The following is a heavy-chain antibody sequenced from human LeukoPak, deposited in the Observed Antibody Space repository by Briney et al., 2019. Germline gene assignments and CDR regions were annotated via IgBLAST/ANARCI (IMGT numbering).Heavy chain of an antibody. CDR2: IYTSGRT. D-gene: IGHD6-13*01. J-gene: IGHJ4*02. Sequence: PSETLSLTCTVSGGSISTYSWTWIRQPAGKGLEWIGHIYTSGRTNYNPSLKNRLSMSVDTSKSQFSLKLSSVTAADTAVYYCARQVGSSWCLDYWGQGTLVTVSS. CDR1: GGSISTYS. V-gene: IGHV4-4*07. CDR3: ARQVGSSWCLDY.